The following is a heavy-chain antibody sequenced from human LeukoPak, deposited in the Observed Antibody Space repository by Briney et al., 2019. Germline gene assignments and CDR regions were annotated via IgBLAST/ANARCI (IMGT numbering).Heavy chain of an antibody. Sequence: SETLSLTCTVSGGSTSSYYWSWIRQPPGKGLEWIGYIYYSGSTNYNPSLKSRVTISVDTSKNQFSLKLTSVTAADTAVYYCARHIRPDYWGQGTLVTVSS. CDR3: ARHIRPDY. V-gene: IGHV4-59*08. D-gene: IGHD2-2*02. CDR2: IYYSGST. J-gene: IGHJ4*02. CDR1: GGSTSSYY.